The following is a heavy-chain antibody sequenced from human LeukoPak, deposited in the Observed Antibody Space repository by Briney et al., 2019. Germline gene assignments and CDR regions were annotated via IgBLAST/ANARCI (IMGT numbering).Heavy chain of an antibody. CDR2: ISTYNGNT. Sequence: ASVKVSGKASGYTFTSYGISWVRQAPGQGLEWMGWISTYNGNTNYAQKFQGRVTMTTDTSTSTAYMELRSLRSDDTAVYYCARDRLSPGPDGNWFDPWGQGTLVIVSS. V-gene: IGHV1-18*01. D-gene: IGHD1-14*01. J-gene: IGHJ5*02. CDR1: GYTFTSYG. CDR3: ARDRLSPGPDGNWFDP.